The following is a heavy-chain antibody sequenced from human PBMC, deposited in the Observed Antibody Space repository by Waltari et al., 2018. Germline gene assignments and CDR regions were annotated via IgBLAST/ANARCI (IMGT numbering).Heavy chain of an antibody. Sequence: EVQLVESGGGLVQPGGSLRLSCAASGFTFSSYWMSWVRQAPGKGLGWVANIKQDGSEKYYVDSVKGRFTISRDNAKNSLYLQMNSLRAEDTAVYYCARAGYSSSWYYFDYWGQGTLVTVSS. CDR2: IKQDGSEK. V-gene: IGHV3-7*01. CDR3: ARAGYSSSWYYFDY. D-gene: IGHD6-13*01. CDR1: GFTFSSYW. J-gene: IGHJ4*02.